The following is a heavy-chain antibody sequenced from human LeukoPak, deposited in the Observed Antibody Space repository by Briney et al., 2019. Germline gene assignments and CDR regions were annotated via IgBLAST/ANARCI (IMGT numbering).Heavy chain of an antibody. Sequence: GASVKVSCKASGGTFSSYAISWVRQAPGQGLEWMGGIIPIFGTANYAQKFQGRVTITADESTSTAYMELSSLRSEDTAVCYCARRRGYSYGSLDYWGQGTLVTVSS. CDR2: IIPIFGTA. J-gene: IGHJ4*02. CDR1: GGTFSSYA. V-gene: IGHV1-69*01. CDR3: ARRRGYSYGSLDY. D-gene: IGHD5-18*01.